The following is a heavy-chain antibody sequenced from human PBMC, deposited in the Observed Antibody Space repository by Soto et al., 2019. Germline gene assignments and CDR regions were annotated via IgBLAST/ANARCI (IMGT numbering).Heavy chain of an antibody. CDR1: GFTFSSYA. CDR2: ISGSGGST. CDR3: ATSMTTVTTACDY. J-gene: IGHJ4*02. Sequence: EVQLLESGGGLVQPGGSLRLSCAASGFTFSSYAMSWVRQAPGKGLEWVSGISGSGGSTYYADSVKGRFTISRDNPKNMVYLQMNSLRVEDTALYYCATSMTTVTTACDYWGQGTLVTVSS. V-gene: IGHV3-23*01. D-gene: IGHD4-17*01.